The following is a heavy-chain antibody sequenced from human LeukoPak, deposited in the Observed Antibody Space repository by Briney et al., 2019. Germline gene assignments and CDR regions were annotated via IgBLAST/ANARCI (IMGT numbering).Heavy chain of an antibody. J-gene: IGHJ5*02. CDR1: GFSFSSYA. Sequence: PGGSLRLSCAASGFSFSSYAMHWVRQAPGRGLEWVSAITSSGDTTYYADSVKGRFTISRDNSKNTLFLQMNSLRAEDAAVYYCTRVAQSGPTGWFDPWGQGTLVTVSS. CDR2: ITSSGDTT. D-gene: IGHD1-1*01. CDR3: TRVAQSGPTGWFDP. V-gene: IGHV3-23*01.